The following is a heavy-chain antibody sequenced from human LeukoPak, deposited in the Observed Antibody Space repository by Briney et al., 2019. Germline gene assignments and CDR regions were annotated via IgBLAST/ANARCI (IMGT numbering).Heavy chain of an antibody. V-gene: IGHV3-23*01. D-gene: IGHD1-26*01. Sequence: GGSLRLSCAASGFTFTSYAMSWVRQAPGKGLEWASVISGSGGTTYYADSVKGRFTISRDNSKNTLYLQMNSLRVEDTAVYYCAKGLYSGSFFERVGHWGQGTLVTVSS. CDR2: ISGSGGTT. CDR3: AKGLYSGSFFERVGH. CDR1: GFTFTSYA. J-gene: IGHJ4*02.